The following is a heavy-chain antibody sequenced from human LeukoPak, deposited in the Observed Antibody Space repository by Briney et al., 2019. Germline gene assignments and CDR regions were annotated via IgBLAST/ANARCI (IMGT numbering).Heavy chain of an antibody. CDR3: ARGNIGPDL. J-gene: IGHJ5*02. CDR2: INNDGTNA. Sequence: GGSLRLSCAASGFTFGSSWMHWFRQAPGQGLVWVSCINNDGTNAIYAHSVMGRFSMSRDTPRNTVYLQMNSLRAEDTAVYYCARGNIGPDLWGQGTLVTVSS. V-gene: IGHV3-74*01. D-gene: IGHD1/OR15-1a*01. CDR1: GFTFGSSW.